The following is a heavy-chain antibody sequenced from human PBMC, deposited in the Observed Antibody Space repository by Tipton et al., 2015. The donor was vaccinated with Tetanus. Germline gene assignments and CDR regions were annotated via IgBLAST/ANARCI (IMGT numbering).Heavy chain of an antibody. Sequence: TLSLTCAVYGGSFSGYYWTWIRQPPVKGLEWIGEINPSGSTNYNPSLKSRVTISVDTSKNRVSLKLSSVTAADTAVYYCARGDYYGSGTYDVWGQGTTVTVPS. CDR2: INPSGST. D-gene: IGHD3-10*01. CDR3: ARGDYYGSGTYDV. CDR1: GGSFSGYY. J-gene: IGHJ6*02. V-gene: IGHV4-34*01.